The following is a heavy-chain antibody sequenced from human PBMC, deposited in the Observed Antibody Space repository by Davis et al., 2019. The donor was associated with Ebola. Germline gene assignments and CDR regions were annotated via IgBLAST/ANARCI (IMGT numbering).Heavy chain of an antibody. CDR2: ISWNSGSI. CDR3: AKEGAAAVLQALDY. Sequence: GGSLRLSCAASGFTFASYAMHWVRQAPGKGLEWVSGISWNSGSIGYADSVKGRFTISRDNAKNSLYLQMNSLRAEDTALYYCAKEGAAAVLQALDYWGQGTLVTVSS. D-gene: IGHD6-13*01. CDR1: GFTFASYA. J-gene: IGHJ4*02. V-gene: IGHV3-9*01.